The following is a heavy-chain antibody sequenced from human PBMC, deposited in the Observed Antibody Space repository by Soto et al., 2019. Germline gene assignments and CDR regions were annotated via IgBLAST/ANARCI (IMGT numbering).Heavy chain of an antibody. V-gene: IGHV3-11*06. Sequence: QVQLVESGGDLVKPGGSQRLSCVASGFTFSDNYMTWIRQAPGKGLEWVSDISYDSDNTNYADSVKGRFTISRDDARNSLYLQMNSLRAEDTAVYYCATVGPGIAASFDSWGQGTLVTVSS. CDR1: GFTFSDNY. CDR3: ATVGPGIAASFDS. J-gene: IGHJ4*02. CDR2: ISYDSDNT. D-gene: IGHD6-13*01.